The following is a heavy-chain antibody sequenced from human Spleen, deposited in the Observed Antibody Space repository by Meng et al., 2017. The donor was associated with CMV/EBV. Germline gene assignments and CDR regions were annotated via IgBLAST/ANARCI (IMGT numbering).Heavy chain of an antibody. CDR1: GFTFSAYS. V-gene: IGHV3-23*01. D-gene: IGHD2-8*01. CDR2: ITDTGST. Sequence: GESLKISCAASGFTFSAYSMTWVRQAPGKGLEWVSTITDTGSTYYADSVMGRFTISRDNSKNKLFLQMKSLLSEDTALYYCATNPPYTNDYYAMDVWGQGTTVTVSS. J-gene: IGHJ6*02. CDR3: ATNPPYTNDYYAMDV.